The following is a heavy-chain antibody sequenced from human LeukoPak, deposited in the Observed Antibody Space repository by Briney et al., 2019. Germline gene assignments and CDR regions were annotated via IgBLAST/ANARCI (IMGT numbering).Heavy chain of an antibody. CDR3: ARGGGSSDI. J-gene: IGHJ3*02. D-gene: IGHD3-16*01. CDR1: GVTFSHYW. Sequence: PGGSLRLSCAASGVTFSHYWMSWIRQAPGKGLEWVASIKQDGSDKTYVDSVEGRFTISRDNAKNSLYLQMNSLRAEDTVVYYCARGGGSSDIWGQGTMVTVSS. CDR2: IKQDGSDK. V-gene: IGHV3-7*04.